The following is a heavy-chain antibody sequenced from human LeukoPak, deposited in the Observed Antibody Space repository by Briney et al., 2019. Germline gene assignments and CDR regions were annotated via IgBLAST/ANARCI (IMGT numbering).Heavy chain of an antibody. Sequence: GGSLRLSCAASGFTFNSYGMHWVRQAPGKGLEWVAVISYDGSNKYYADSVKGRFTISRDNSKNTLYLQMNSLRAEDTAVYYCAREEYSYGPKAFDYWGQGTLVTVSS. D-gene: IGHD5-18*01. CDR2: ISYDGSNK. V-gene: IGHV3-30*03. J-gene: IGHJ4*02. CDR3: AREEYSYGPKAFDY. CDR1: GFTFNSYG.